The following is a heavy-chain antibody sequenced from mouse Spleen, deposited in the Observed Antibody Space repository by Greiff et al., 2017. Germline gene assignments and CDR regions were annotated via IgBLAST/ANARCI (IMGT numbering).Heavy chain of an antibody. CDR3: TRSLFHYGFDY. D-gene: IGHD1-1*01. Sequence: QVQLQESGAELVRPGASVTLSCKASGYTFTDYEMHWVKQTPVHGLEWIGAIDPETGGTAYNQKFKGKATLTADKSSSTAYMELRSLTSEDSAVYYCTRSLFHYGFDYWGQGTTLTVSS. CDR1: GYTFTDYE. V-gene: IGHV1-15*01. J-gene: IGHJ2*01. CDR2: IDPETGGT.